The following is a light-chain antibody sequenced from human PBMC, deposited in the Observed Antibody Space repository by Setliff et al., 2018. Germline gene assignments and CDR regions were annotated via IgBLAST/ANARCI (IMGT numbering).Light chain of an antibody. V-gene: IGLV2-14*03. J-gene: IGLJ1*01. CDR1: YTDVGASDR. CDR2: DVT. CDR3: SSYTSSSIFYV. Sequence: QSVLSQPASVSGSPGQSITISCTGTYTDVGASDRVSWYQQHPGRAPKVLIYDVTIRASGVSDRISGSKSGNTASLTISGLQAEDEADYYCSSYTSSSIFYVFGTGTKVTVL.